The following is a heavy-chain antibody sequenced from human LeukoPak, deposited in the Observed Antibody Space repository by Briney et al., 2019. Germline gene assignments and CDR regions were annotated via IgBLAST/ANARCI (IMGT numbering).Heavy chain of an antibody. Sequence: GGSLRLSCAASGFTFSNYAMSWVCQAPGKGLEWVSAFSDSGGSTYYADSVKGRFTISRDNSKNTLFLQMNSLRAEDTAVYYCASRYYDILTGYYTLVDYWGQGTLVTVSS. J-gene: IGHJ4*02. D-gene: IGHD3-9*01. CDR2: FSDSGGST. V-gene: IGHV3-23*01. CDR3: ASRYYDILTGYYTLVDY. CDR1: GFTFSNYA.